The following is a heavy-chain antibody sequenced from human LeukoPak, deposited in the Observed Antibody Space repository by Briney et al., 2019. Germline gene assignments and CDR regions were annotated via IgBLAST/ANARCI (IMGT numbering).Heavy chain of an antibody. V-gene: IGHV3-23*01. D-gene: IGHD3-9*01. CDR2: ISGSGGST. Sequence: GGALRLSCAASGFTFSSYAMSWVRQAPGKGLEWVSAISGSGGSTYYADSVKGRFTISRDNSKNTLYLQMNSLRAEDTAVYYCASSLTGYQEETRGHDAFDIWGQGTMVTVSS. CDR1: GFTFSSYA. J-gene: IGHJ3*02. CDR3: ASSLTGYQEETRGHDAFDI.